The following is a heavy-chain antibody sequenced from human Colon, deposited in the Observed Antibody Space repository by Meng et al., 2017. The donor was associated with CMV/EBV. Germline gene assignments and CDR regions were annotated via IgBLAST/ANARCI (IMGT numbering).Heavy chain of an antibody. CDR2: INPISGGT. CDR3: ARELESGGLDY. J-gene: IGHJ4*02. V-gene: IGHV1-2*06. CDR1: GFTFSVYY. Sequence: KGSCKASGFTFSVYYIHWVRQAPGQGLEWVGRINPISGGTTYAQKFKGRVTLTRDTSISTDYMEVGSLTSDDTAVYFCARELESGGLDYWGQGTLVT. D-gene: IGHD3-3*01.